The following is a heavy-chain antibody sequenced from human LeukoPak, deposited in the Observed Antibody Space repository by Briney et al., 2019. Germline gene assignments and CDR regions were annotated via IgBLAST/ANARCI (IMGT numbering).Heavy chain of an antibody. CDR3: ARATVGFCGGGTCYPSAVDY. Sequence: KPSETLSLTCTVSGGSFTSGSYYWGWIRHPAGQGLEWIGSIYSSGSTSYNPSLKSRITISVDTFKNQFSLKLSSVTAADTALYYCARATVGFCGGGTCYPSAVDYWGQGTLVTVSS. V-gene: IGHV4-39*01. D-gene: IGHD2-15*01. J-gene: IGHJ4*02. CDR2: IYSSGST. CDR1: GGSFTSGSYY.